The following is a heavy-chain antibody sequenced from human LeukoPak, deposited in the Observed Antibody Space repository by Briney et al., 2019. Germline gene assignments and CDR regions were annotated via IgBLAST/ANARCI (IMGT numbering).Heavy chain of an antibody. V-gene: IGHV3-48*04. CDR3: SRLRGYSCGYADY. CDR2: ISSSGSTI. CDR1: GFTFSSYS. Sequence: PGGSLRLSCAASGFTFSSYSMNWVRQAPGKGLEWVSYISSSGSTIDYADSVKGRFTISRDNAKNSLYLQMNSLRAEDTAVYYCSRLRGYSCGYADYWGQGTLVTVSS. D-gene: IGHD5-18*01. J-gene: IGHJ4*02.